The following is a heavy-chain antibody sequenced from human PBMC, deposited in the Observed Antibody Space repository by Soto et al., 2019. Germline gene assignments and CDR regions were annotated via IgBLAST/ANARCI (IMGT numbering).Heavy chain of an antibody. D-gene: IGHD6-13*01. Sequence: QVPLVQSGAEVKKPGASVKVSCKASGYTFSNYGISWVRQAPGQGPEWMGWISGYNGNTNYAQTLQGRVTMTTDTTTSTAYRERRSPRYDVTAVYYCARWGSSWSAEYYQHWGQGTLGIVSS. CDR2: ISGYNGNT. CDR1: GYTFSNYG. J-gene: IGHJ1*01. V-gene: IGHV1-18*01. CDR3: ARWGSSWSAEYYQH.